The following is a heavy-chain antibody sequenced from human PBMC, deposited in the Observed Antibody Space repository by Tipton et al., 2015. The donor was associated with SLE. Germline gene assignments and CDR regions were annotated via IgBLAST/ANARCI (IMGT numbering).Heavy chain of an antibody. J-gene: IGHJ6*02. D-gene: IGHD2-15*01. CDR2: ISAYNGHT. CDR1: GGTFRSSA. V-gene: IGHV1-18*01. Sequence: QSGPEVKKPGSSVKVSCKSSGGTFRSSAISWVRQAPGQGLEWMGWISAYNGHTNYAQKLQGRVTMTTDTSTTTAYMELRSLRSDDTAVYYCARDDCSGGSCYSAYYGMDVWGQGTTVTVSS. CDR3: ARDDCSGGSCYSAYYGMDV.